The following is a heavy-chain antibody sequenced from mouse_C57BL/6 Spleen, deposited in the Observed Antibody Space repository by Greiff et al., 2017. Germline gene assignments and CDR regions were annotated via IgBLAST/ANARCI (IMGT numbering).Heavy chain of an antibody. CDR3: AREDYGSKYFDV. CDR1: GFTFSSYA. CDR2: ISDGGSYT. Sequence: DVQLVESGGGLVKPGGSLKLSCAASGFTFSSYAMSWVRQTPEKRLEWVATISDGGSYTYYPDNVKGRFTISRDNAKNNLYLQMSHLKSEDTAMYYCAREDYGSKYFDVWGTGTTVTVSS. D-gene: IGHD1-1*01. J-gene: IGHJ1*03. V-gene: IGHV5-4*01.